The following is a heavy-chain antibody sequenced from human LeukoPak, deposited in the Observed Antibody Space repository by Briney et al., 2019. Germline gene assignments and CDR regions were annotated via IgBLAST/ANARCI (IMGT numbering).Heavy chain of an antibody. J-gene: IGHJ3*02. CDR3: AKDLWWFGEYDAFDI. V-gene: IGHV3-23*01. CDR1: GFTFSNAW. D-gene: IGHD3-10*01. CDR2: IRGSGGST. Sequence: KPGGSLRLSCAASGFTFSNAWMSWVRQAPGKGLEWVSTIRGSGGSTYYADSVKGRFTISRDNSKDTLYLQMNSLRAEDTAVYCCAKDLWWFGEYDAFDIWGQGTMVTVSS.